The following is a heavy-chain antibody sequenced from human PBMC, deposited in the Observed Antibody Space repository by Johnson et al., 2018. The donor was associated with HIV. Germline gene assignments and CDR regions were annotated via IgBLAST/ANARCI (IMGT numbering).Heavy chain of an antibody. J-gene: IGHJ3*02. V-gene: IGHV3-23*04. Sequence: VQLVESGGGLVQPGGSLRLSCAASGFTFSSYAMSWVRQAPGKGLEWVSAISGSGGTTYYADSVKGRFTISRDNSKNTLYLQLNSLRAEDTAVYYCARGGDYDEGAFDIWGQGTMVTVSS. CDR3: ARGGDYDEGAFDI. CDR2: ISGSGGTT. D-gene: IGHD4-17*01. CDR1: GFTFSSYA.